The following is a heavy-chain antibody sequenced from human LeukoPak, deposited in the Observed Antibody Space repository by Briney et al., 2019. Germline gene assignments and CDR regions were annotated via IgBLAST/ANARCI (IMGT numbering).Heavy chain of an antibody. CDR3: ARAHSGWYDY. J-gene: IGHJ4*02. D-gene: IGHD6-19*01. CDR2: ISSSSSYI. V-gene: IGHV3-21*01. Sequence: PGGSLRLSCAASGFTFSSYAMSWVRQAPGKGLEWVSSISSSSSYIYYADSVKGRFTISRDNAKNSLYLQMNSLRAEDTAVYYCARAHSGWYDYGGQATLVTVSS. CDR1: GFTFSSYA.